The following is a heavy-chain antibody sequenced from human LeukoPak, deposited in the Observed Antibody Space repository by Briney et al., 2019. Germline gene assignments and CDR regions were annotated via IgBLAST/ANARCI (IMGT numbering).Heavy chain of an antibody. J-gene: IGHJ4*02. D-gene: IGHD6-25*01. V-gene: IGHV3-33*01. CDR3: ARAGGSSDFDY. Sequence: GRSLRLSCAASGFPSTSYGMHWVRQAPGKGLEWVAVIWYDGSKTYYVDAVKGRFTISRDFSKNTLYLQMTGLRAEDTAVYYCARAGGSSDFDYWGQGTLVTVSS. CDR1: GFPSTSYG. CDR2: IWYDGSKT.